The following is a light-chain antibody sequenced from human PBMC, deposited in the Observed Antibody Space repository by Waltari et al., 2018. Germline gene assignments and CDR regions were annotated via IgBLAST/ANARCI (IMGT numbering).Light chain of an antibody. V-gene: IGKV3-15*01. CDR3: QQYDNWPPT. J-gene: IGKJ1*01. CDR1: QSITTN. Sequence: ELVMTQSPATLSVSPGERATLSCRASQSITTNLAWYQQIPGQAPRLVISGASTRTTGFPARFSGSGSGTEFTLTISDMQSEDSGIYYCQQYDNWPPTFGQGTKVEIK. CDR2: GAS.